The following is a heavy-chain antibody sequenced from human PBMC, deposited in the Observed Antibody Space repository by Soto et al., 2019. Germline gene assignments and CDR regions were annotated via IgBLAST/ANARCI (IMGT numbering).Heavy chain of an antibody. D-gene: IGHD3-16*01. J-gene: IGHJ4*02. CDR3: ARRSMILGGYYFDY. CDR2: IYYSGST. Sequence: QVQLQESGPGLVKPSETLSLTCTVSGGSISSYYWSWIRQPPGKGLEWIGYIYYSGSTNYNPSLKSRVTISADTSKNQFSLKLSSVTAADTAVYYCARRSMILGGYYFDYWGQGTLVTVSS. CDR1: GGSISSYY. V-gene: IGHV4-59*08.